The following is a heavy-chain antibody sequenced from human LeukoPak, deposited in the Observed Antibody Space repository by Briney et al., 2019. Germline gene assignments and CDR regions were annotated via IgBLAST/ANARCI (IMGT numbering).Heavy chain of an antibody. D-gene: IGHD6-13*01. J-gene: IGHJ4*02. CDR2: LFGSGRT. CDR3: VRVRSSSWYFDL. Sequence: GGSLRLSCAASGFSVGSNYMNWVRRAPGKGLEWVSILFGSGRTYYGDSVKGRFTISRDNSKNTLFLQMSNLRSEDTAVYYCVRVRSSSWYFDLRGQGTRVTVSS. V-gene: IGHV3-66*02. CDR1: GFSVGSNY.